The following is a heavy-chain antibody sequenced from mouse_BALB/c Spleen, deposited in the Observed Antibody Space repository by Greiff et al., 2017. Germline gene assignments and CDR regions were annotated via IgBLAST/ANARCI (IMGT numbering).Heavy chain of an antibody. Sequence: VKVVESGPGLVAPSQSLSITCTVSGFSLTGYGVNWVRQPPGKGLEWLGMIWGDGSTDYNSALKSRLSISKDNSKSQVFLKMNSLQTDDTARYYCARGNDYDVDAMDYWGQGTSVTVSS. V-gene: IGHV2-6-7*01. J-gene: IGHJ4*01. D-gene: IGHD2-4*01. CDR1: GFSLTGYG. CDR2: IWGDGST. CDR3: ARGNDYDVDAMDY.